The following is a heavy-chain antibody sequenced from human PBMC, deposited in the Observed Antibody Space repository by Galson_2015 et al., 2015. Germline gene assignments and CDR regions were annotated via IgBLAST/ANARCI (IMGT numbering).Heavy chain of an antibody. Sequence: SLRLSCAASGFTFSSYAMHWVRQAPGKGLEWVAVISYDGSNKYYADSVKGRFTISRDNSKNTLYLQMNSLRAEDTAVYYCARDGAVWGVVITGAFDIWGQGTMVTVSS. CDR1: GFTFSSYA. CDR3: ARDGAVWGVVITGAFDI. J-gene: IGHJ3*02. CDR2: ISYDGSNK. V-gene: IGHV3-30-3*01. D-gene: IGHD3-3*01.